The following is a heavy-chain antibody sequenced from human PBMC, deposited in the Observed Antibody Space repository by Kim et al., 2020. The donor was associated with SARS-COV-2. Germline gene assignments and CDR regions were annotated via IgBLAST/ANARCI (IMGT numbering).Heavy chain of an antibody. CDR2: IWYEGSNK. V-gene: IGHV3-33*01. J-gene: IGHJ3*02. CDR1: GFTFSTYG. Sequence: WRSLRLSCAASGFTFSTYGMHWVRQAPGKGLEWVAVIWYEGSNKYYADSVKGRFTISRDNSKNTLYLQMNSLRAEDTAVYYCTRENNWNDHGAFDIWGQGTMVTVSS. D-gene: IGHD1-20*01. CDR3: TRENNWNDHGAFDI.